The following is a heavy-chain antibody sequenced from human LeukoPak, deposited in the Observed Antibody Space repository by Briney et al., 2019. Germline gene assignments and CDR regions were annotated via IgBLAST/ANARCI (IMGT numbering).Heavy chain of an antibody. CDR1: GFTFSDYY. CDR2: ITNNDGTT. Sequence: GGSLRLSCAASGFTFSDYYMSWIRQAPGKGLEWISYITNNDGTTYYADSVRGRFTVSRDNAKNSLYLQMNSLRAEDTAIYHCARDRGVVVAGMGYYFDYWGQGILVTVSS. D-gene: IGHD2-15*01. V-gene: IGHV3-11*01. J-gene: IGHJ4*02. CDR3: ARDRGVVVAGMGYYFDY.